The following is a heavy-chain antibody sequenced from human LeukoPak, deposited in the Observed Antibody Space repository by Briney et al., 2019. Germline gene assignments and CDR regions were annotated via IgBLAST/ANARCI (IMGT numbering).Heavy chain of an antibody. D-gene: IGHD6-13*01. CDR2: ISGSGGST. Sequence: GGSLRLSCSASGFTFSNYAMSWVRQAPGKGLEWVSAISGSGGSTEYADSVKGRFTISRDRSKNTLYPQMKSLRAEDTAVYYCAKPQYSSSWTDAFDIWGRGTVVTVSS. CDR1: GFTFSNYA. V-gene: IGHV3-23*01. CDR3: AKPQYSSSWTDAFDI. J-gene: IGHJ3*02.